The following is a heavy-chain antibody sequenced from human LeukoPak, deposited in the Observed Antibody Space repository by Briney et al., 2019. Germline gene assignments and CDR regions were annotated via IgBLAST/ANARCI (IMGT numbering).Heavy chain of an antibody. CDR1: GYTFTNYY. V-gene: IGHV1-2*02. Sequence: ASVKVSCKASGYTFTNYYIHWVRQAPGQGLEWMGCIAPNSGGTNSAPNFQGRVTMTGDTSISTAYMELSSLRSEDTAVYYCAREGVGASTFDYWGQGTLVTVSS. J-gene: IGHJ4*02. CDR3: AREGVGASTFDY. D-gene: IGHD1-26*01. CDR2: IAPNSGGT.